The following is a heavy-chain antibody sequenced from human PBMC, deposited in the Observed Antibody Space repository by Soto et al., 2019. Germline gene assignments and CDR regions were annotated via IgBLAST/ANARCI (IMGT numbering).Heavy chain of an antibody. D-gene: IGHD2-15*01. CDR1: GYTFTSYG. J-gene: IGHJ5*02. CDR3: ARDIRGVDVVVVAATYWFDP. V-gene: IGHV1-18*01. Sequence: AAVKVSCKASGYTFTSYGISWVRQAPGQGLEWMGWISAYNGNTNYAQKLQGRVTMTTDTSTSTAYMELRSLRSDDTAVYYCARDIRGVDVVVVAATYWFDPWG. CDR2: ISAYNGNT.